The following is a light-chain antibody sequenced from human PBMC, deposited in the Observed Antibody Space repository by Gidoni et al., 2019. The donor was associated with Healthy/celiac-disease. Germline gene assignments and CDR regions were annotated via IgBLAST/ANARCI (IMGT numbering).Light chain of an antibody. CDR1: SSDVGGYNY. CDR2: EVS. Sequence: QSALTQPASVSGSPGQSITISCTGTSSDVGGYNYVSWYQQHPGKAPKLMIYEVSNRPSGVSNRFSGSKSGNTASLTISGLQDESEAKGKDNSYKSSSTRWMFDGGNKLTVL. V-gene: IGLV2-14*01. J-gene: IGLJ3*02. CDR3: NSYKSSSTRWM.